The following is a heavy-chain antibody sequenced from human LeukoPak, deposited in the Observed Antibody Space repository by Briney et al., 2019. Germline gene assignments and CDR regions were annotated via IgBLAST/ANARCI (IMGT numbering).Heavy chain of an antibody. V-gene: IGHV4-39*01. CDR2: IYYTGST. CDR1: GGSISSGDYY. CDR3: ARRNYGSGLDV. Sequence: SETLSLTCTVSGGSISSGDYYWAWIRQPPGSGLEWIGSIYYTGSTYYNPSFKSRVPISIDKSKNQFSLRLSSVTAADTADYYCARRNYGSGLDVWGQGTTVTVSS. J-gene: IGHJ6*02. D-gene: IGHD3-10*01.